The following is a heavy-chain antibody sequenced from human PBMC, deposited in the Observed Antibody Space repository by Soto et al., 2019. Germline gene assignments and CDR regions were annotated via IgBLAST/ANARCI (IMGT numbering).Heavy chain of an antibody. CDR1: GGSISDYY. CDR2: TYYGWNT. V-gene: IGHV4-59*01. J-gene: IGHJ4*02. CDR3: ARDREYYDSSGLYFDY. D-gene: IGHD3-22*01. Sequence: SETLSLTCSVSGGSISDYYWSWIRQPPGKGLEWIGYTYYGWNTNYNPSLKSRVTISVDTSKNQFSLKLISVTAADTAVYYCARDREYYDSSGLYFDYWGQGALVTVSS.